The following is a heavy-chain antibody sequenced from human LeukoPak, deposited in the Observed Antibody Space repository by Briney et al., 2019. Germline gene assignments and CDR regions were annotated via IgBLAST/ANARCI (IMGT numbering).Heavy chain of an antibody. V-gene: IGHV4-31*03. CDR2: IYYSGST. Sequence: PSETLSLTCTVSGGSISSRSYYWSWIRQHPGQGLEWIGYIYYSGSTYYNPSLKSRVIISVDTSKNQFSLKLSSVTAADTAVYYCAREKAGSTSPIDYWGQGTLVTVSS. CDR1: GGSISSRSYY. D-gene: IGHD2-2*01. CDR3: AREKAGSTSPIDY. J-gene: IGHJ4*02.